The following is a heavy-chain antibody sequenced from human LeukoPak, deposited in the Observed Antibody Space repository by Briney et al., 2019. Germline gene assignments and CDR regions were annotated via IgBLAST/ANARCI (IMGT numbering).Heavy chain of an antibody. J-gene: IGHJ3*02. D-gene: IGHD3-22*01. V-gene: IGHV4-59*01. CDR1: GGSISSYY. CDR2: IYYSGST. Sequence: SETLSLTCTVSGGSISSYYWSWIRQPPGKGLEWIGYIYYSGSTNYNPSLKSRVTISVDTSKNRFSLKLSSVTAADTAVYYCARDSYDSSGYDAFDIWGQGTMVTVSS. CDR3: ARDSYDSSGYDAFDI.